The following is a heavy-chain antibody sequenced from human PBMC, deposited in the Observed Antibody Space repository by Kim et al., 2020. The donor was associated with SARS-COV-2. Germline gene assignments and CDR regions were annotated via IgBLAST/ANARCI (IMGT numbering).Heavy chain of an antibody. V-gene: IGHV3-30*02. Sequence: VKGRFTISRDNSKNTLYLQMNSLRAEDTAVYYCAKDGRGGGRPPYYFDYWGQGTLVTVSS. J-gene: IGHJ4*02. D-gene: IGHD2-15*01. CDR3: AKDGRGGGRPPYYFDY.